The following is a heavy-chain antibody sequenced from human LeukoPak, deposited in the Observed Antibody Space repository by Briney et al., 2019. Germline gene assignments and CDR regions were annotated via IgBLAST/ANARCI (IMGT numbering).Heavy chain of an antibody. Sequence: PGRSLRLSCAASGFTFSSYGMHWVRQAPGKGLEWVAVIWYDGSNKYYADSVKGRFTISRDNSKNTLYLQMNSLRAEDTAVYYCARGSSAGTVTTGFDYWGQGTLVTVSS. CDR3: ARGSSAGTVTTGFDY. CDR2: IWYDGSNK. V-gene: IGHV3-33*01. D-gene: IGHD4-17*01. CDR1: GFTFSSYG. J-gene: IGHJ4*02.